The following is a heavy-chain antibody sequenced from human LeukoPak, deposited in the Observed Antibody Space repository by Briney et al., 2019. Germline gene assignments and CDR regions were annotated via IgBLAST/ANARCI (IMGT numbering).Heavy chain of an antibody. Sequence: SVKVSCKASGGTFSSYAISWVRQAPGQGLEWMGGIIPIFGTANYAQKFQGRVTITADKSTSTAYMELRSLRSDDTAVYYCARTTSSLLFDYWGQGTLVTVSS. CDR3: ARTTSSLLFDY. CDR1: GGTFSSYA. J-gene: IGHJ4*02. CDR2: IIPIFGTA. V-gene: IGHV1-69*06. D-gene: IGHD2/OR15-2a*01.